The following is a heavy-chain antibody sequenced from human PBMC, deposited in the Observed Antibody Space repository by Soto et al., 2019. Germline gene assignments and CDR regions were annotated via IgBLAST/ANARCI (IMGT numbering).Heavy chain of an antibody. CDR1: GFTFSSYS. CDR2: ISSSSSYI. D-gene: IGHD5-12*01. CDR3: ARDASDGGYGWFDP. Sequence: PGGSLRLSCAASGFTFSSYSMNWVRQAPGKGLEWVSSISSSSSYIYYADSVKGRFTISRDNAKNTLYLQMNSLRAEDTAVYYCARDASDGGYGWFDPWGQGTLVTVSS. J-gene: IGHJ5*02. V-gene: IGHV3-21*01.